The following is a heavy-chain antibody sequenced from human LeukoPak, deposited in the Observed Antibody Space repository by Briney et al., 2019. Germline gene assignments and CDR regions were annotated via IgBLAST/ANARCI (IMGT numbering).Heavy chain of an antibody. CDR3: ARADFIDAGPYLIGP. Sequence: ASVKVSCKTSGYSFTDYYIHWVRQAPGQGLEWMGWINTKSGRKSSARKFQGRVTMTRDPSITTVYMDMAWLTSDDTAIYFCARADFIDAGPYLIGPWGQGTLVTVSS. J-gene: IGHJ5*02. CDR1: GYSFTDYY. V-gene: IGHV1-2*02. CDR2: INTKSGRK. D-gene: IGHD3-3*01.